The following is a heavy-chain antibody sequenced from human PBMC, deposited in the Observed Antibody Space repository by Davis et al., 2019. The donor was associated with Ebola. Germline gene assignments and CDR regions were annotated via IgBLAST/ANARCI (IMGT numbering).Heavy chain of an antibody. CDR2: SGST. Sequence: PSETLSLTCTASGVSISSHYWSWIRQPPGRGLEWIAYSGSTSYSPSLKGRATMSVDTSKNQFSLKLTSVTAADTAFYYCARDRKGDGYAGFDYWGQGALVTVSS. J-gene: IGHJ4*02. CDR3: ARDRKGDGYAGFDY. V-gene: IGHV4-59*11. D-gene: IGHD5-24*01. CDR1: GVSISSHY.